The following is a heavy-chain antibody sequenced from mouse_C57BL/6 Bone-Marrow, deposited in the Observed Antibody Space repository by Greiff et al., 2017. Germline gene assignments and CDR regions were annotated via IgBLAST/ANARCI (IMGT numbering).Heavy chain of an antibody. CDR1: GFNIKDDY. CDR3: TTRKGDFFDY. J-gene: IGHJ2*01. Sequence: VQLQQSGAELVRPGASVKLSCTASGFNIKDDYMHWVKQRPEQGLEWIGWIDPENGDTEYASKFQGKATITADTASNTAYLQLSSLTSEDTAVSYCTTRKGDFFDYWGQGTTLTVSS. CDR2: IDPENGDT. V-gene: IGHV14-4*01.